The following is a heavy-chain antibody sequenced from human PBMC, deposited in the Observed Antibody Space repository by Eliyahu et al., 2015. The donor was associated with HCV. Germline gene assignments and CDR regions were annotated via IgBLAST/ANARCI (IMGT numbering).Heavy chain of an antibody. J-gene: IGHJ4*02. CDR3: ARGKCHPTCTYNPFDS. V-gene: IGHV3-11*04. CDR1: XFRFXXHD. D-gene: IGHD5/OR15-5a*01. CDR2: ISGSGGIV. Sequence: QAQLVESGGGLVKPGGSLXLSCXAPXFRFXXHDMXWVRPGPGKGREWISYISGSGGIVYHADSVKGRFTISRDNAKNSLFLQLNNLRADDTAVYYCARGKCHPTCTYNPFDSWGRGSLVTVSS.